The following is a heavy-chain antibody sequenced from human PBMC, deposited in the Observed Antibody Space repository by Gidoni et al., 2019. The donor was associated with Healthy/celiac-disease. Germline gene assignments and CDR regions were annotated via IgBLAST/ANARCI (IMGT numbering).Heavy chain of an antibody. Sequence: QVTLRESGPALVKPTQTLTLTCTFSGFSLSTSGMCVSWIRQPPGKALEWLARIDWDDDKYYSTSLKTRLTISKDTSKNQVVLTMTNMDPVDTATYYCARIRAPLGYFDYWGQGTLVTVSS. CDR1: GFSLSTSGMC. J-gene: IGHJ4*02. CDR2: IDWDDDK. CDR3: ARIRAPLGYFDY. V-gene: IGHV2-70*15. D-gene: IGHD1-26*01.